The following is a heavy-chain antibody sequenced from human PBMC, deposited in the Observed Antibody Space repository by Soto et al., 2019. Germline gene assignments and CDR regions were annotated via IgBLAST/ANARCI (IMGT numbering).Heavy chain of an antibody. CDR2: IFHGGHT. D-gene: IGHD3-22*01. CDR3: VRDGDYYDSAGYLTI. CDR1: GGSISSGTYS. J-gene: IGHJ3*02. Sequence: QLQLQESGSGLVKPSQTLSLTCAVSGGSISSGTYSWSWIRQPPGEGLEWIGYIFHGGHTYYNPSLKSRVTISIDTSKNQFSLKLSSVTAADTAVYYCVRDGDYYDSAGYLTIWGQGTMVTVSS. V-gene: IGHV4-30-2*01.